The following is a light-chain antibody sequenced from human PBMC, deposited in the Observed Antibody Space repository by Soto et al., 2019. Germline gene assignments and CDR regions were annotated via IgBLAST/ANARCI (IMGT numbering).Light chain of an antibody. CDR2: GAS. J-gene: IGKJ1*01. CDR1: QSVSSSY. V-gene: IGKV3-20*01. CDR3: QQYGSSPWT. Sequence: EIVLTQSPATLSLSPGERATLSCRASQSVSSSYLAWYQQKPGQDPRLLIYGASSRATGIPDRFSGSGSGTDFTLTISRLEPEDFAVYYCQQYGSSPWTVGQGTKVDIK.